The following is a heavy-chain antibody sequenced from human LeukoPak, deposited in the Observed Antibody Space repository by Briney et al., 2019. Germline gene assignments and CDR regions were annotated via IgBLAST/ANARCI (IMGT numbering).Heavy chain of an antibody. CDR2: ITPSGST. CDR1: GGSFSGYF. CDR3: ASSFYYDSRDY. J-gene: IGHJ4*02. D-gene: IGHD3-22*01. Sequence: SETLSLTCVVYGGSFSGYFWSWIRQPPGKGLEWIGEITPSGSTNYSPSLKSRVSISIDTSKKELSLRLTSVTAADSAVYYCASSFYYDSRDYWGQGTLVTVPS. V-gene: IGHV4-34*01.